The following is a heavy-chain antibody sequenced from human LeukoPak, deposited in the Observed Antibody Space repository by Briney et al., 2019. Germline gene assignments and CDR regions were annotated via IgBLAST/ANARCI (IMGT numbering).Heavy chain of an antibody. CDR2: IYPGDSDT. J-gene: IGHJ4*02. D-gene: IGHD3-10*01. CDR3: ARLGSLSSIGYYFDY. V-gene: IGHV5-51*01. CDR1: GYSFTSYW. Sequence: GESLKISCKGSGYSFTSYWIGWVRQMPGKGLEWMGIIYPGDSDTRYSPSFQGRVTISADKSISTAYLQWSSLKASDTAMYYCARLGSLSSIGYYFDYWGQGTLVTVSS.